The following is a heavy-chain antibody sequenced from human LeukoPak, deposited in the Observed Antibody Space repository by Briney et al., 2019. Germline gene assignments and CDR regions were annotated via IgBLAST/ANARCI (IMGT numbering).Heavy chain of an antibody. CDR2: IYTSGST. Sequence: SETLSLTCTVSGGSISSGSYYWSWIRQPAGKGLEWIGRIYTSGSTNYNPSLKSRVTISVDTSKNQFSLKLSSVTAADTAVYYCARRPRYCSNTSCYRRSYFQHWGQGTLVTVSS. V-gene: IGHV4-61*02. D-gene: IGHD2-2*01. J-gene: IGHJ1*01. CDR1: GGSISSGSYY. CDR3: ARRPRYCSNTSCYRRSYFQH.